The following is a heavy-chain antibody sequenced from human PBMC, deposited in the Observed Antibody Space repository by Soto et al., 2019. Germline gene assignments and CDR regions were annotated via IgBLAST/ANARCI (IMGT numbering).Heavy chain of an antibody. CDR3: VKDQTAGGLDC. CDR2: IYWHGDRI. CDR1: GFTSNDHA. J-gene: IGHJ4*02. Sequence: PEGSLRLSCAASGFTSNDHAMQWIRQVPGKGLEWVSGIYWHGDRIDYADSVKGRFTISRDNAKNSLYLQMNSLRPEDTALYYCVKDQTAGGLDCWGQGTLDTVS. V-gene: IGHV3-9*02. D-gene: IGHD2-21*02.